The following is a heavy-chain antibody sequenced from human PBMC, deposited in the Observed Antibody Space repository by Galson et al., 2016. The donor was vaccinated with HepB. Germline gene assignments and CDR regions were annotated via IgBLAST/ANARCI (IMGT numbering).Heavy chain of an antibody. Sequence: SVKVSCKASGGTFSSYAISWVRQAPGQGFEWMGGIIPIFGPATYAQKFRDRVTITADKSTSTAYMEMKSLTSEDTAVYYCARGGQWLDSGLVNWGQGTVVTVSS. CDR3: ARGGQWLDSGLVN. V-gene: IGHV1-69*06. CDR1: GGTFSSYA. D-gene: IGHD6-19*01. CDR2: IIPIFGPA. J-gene: IGHJ1*01.